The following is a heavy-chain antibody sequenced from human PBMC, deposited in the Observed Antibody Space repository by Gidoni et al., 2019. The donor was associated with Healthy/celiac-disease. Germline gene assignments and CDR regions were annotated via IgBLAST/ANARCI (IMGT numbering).Heavy chain of an antibody. CDR1: GFTFSRYS. CDR2: ISTSSGYI. J-gene: IGHJ4*02. Sequence: EVQLEESGGGLVKPGGAMSLSGSASGFTFSRYSMNWVRQAPGKGLELVSSISTSSGYIYYTDSVKGRFTISRDNAKNSLYLQMNGLRAEDTAVYYCARVFVGEDVDYWGQVTLVTVSS. V-gene: IGHV3-21*01. CDR3: ARVFVGEDVDY. D-gene: IGHD2-21*01.